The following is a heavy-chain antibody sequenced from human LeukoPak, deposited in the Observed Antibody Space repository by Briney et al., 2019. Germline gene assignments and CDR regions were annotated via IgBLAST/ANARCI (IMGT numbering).Heavy chain of an antibody. J-gene: IGHJ4*02. D-gene: IGHD3-10*01. CDR2: INPNSGGT. CDR1: GYTFTGYY. CDR3: ARRLLWFGNFDY. V-gene: IGHV1-2*02. Sequence: AASVKVSCKASGYTFTGYYMHWVRQAPGQGLEWMGWINPNSGGTNYAQKFQGRVTMTRDTSISTAYMELSRLRSDDTAVYYCARRLLWFGNFDYWGQGTLVTVSS.